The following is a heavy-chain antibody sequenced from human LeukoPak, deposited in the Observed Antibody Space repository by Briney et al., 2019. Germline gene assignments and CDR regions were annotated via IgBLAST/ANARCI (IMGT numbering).Heavy chain of an antibody. CDR2: ISWNSGSI. V-gene: IGHV3-9*01. CDR1: GFTFDDYA. CDR3: AKGGYCSGGSCYSRVFYYYYGMDV. D-gene: IGHD2-15*01. J-gene: IGHJ6*02. Sequence: GGSLRLSCAASGFTFDDYAMHWVRQAPGKGLEWVSGISWNSGSIGYADSVKGRFTISRDNAKNSLYLQMNSLRAEDTAVYYCAKGGYCSGGSCYSRVFYYYYGMDVWGQGTTVTVSS.